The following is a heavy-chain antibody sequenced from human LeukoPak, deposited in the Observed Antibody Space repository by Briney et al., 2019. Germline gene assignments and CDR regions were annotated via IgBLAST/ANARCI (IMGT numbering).Heavy chain of an antibody. CDR1: GSTLSTYT. J-gene: IGHJ4*02. D-gene: IGHD1-1*01. V-gene: IGHV3-48*02. Sequence: GRSLRLSCPAPGSTLSTYTMIWLRHAPGKGLESASYISDSSHAIYHADSVKGRFTISRDNAKDSLYLQMNSLRDEDTAVYYCARDHRGDNYPNLDSWGQGTLVTVSS. CDR2: ISDSSHAI. CDR3: ARDHRGDNYPNLDS.